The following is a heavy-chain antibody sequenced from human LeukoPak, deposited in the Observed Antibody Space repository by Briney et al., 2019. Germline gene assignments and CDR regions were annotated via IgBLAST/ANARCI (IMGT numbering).Heavy chain of an antibody. CDR3: ARDVGFNNGWPA. J-gene: IGHJ5*02. D-gene: IGHD6-19*01. V-gene: IGHV3-48*03. CDR1: GFSFRTYE. Sequence: PGGSLRLSCVASGFSFRTYEMNWVRQAPGKGLEWISYISVGGSDEDYADSVKGRFSISRDNAKNSLFLQMNSLRVEDTAVYYCARDVGFNNGWPAWGQGTPVTVSS. CDR2: ISVGGSDE.